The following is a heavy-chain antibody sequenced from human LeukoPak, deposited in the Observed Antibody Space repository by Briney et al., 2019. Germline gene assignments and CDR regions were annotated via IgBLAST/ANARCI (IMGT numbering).Heavy chain of an antibody. CDR3: AREQRAVAGCFDY. V-gene: IGHV1-46*01. CDR1: GYTFTSYY. Sequence: ASVKVSCKASGYTFTSYYMHWVRQAPGQGLEWRGIINPSGGSTSYAQKFQGRVTMTRDTSTSTVYMELSSLRYEDTAVYYCAREQRAVAGCFDYWGQGTLVSVSS. CDR2: INPSGGST. J-gene: IGHJ4*02. D-gene: IGHD6-19*01.